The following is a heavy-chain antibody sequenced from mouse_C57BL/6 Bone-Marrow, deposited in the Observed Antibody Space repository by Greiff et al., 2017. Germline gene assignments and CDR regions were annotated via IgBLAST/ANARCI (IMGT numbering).Heavy chain of an antibody. D-gene: IGHD1-1*01. Sequence: EVQLQQSGPELVKPGASVKISCKASGYTFTDYYMNWVKQSPGKSLEWIGDINPNNGGTSYNQKLKGKATLTVDKSSSTAYMELRSLTSEDSAVDYCARDYYGSSWYFDYWGQGTILTVSS. CDR1: GYTFTDYY. V-gene: IGHV1-26*01. CDR2: INPNNGGT. CDR3: ARDYYGSSWYFDY. J-gene: IGHJ2*01.